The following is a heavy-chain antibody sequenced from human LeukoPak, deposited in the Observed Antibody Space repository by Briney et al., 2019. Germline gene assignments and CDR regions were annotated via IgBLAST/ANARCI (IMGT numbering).Heavy chain of an antibody. CDR3: ARMGRKGVWTYVKPTPFYWYFDL. J-gene: IGHJ2*01. D-gene: IGHD3-16*01. Sequence: SETLSLTCTVAGGFISSADYFWGWIRQPPGKGLEWIGSIYYSGSTYYNPSFQSRVTISADTSKNHFSLKMNSLTAADTAVYSCARMGRKGVWTYVKPTPFYWYFDLWGRGTLVIVSS. V-gene: IGHV4-39*02. CDR2: IYYSGST. CDR1: GGFISSADYF.